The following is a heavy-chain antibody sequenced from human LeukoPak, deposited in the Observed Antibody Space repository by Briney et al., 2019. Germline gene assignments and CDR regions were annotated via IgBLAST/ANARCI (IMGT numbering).Heavy chain of an antibody. CDR1: GGSISSGFYY. V-gene: IGHV4-61*02. CDR3: ARGPITMIVVVNPQRGAFDI. Sequence: SETLSLTCTVSGGSISSGFYYWTWIRQPAGKGLEWIGRIYTSGSANYNPSLKSRVTISLDTSKNQFSLKLSSVTAADTAVYYCARGPITMIVVVNPQRGAFDIWGQGTMVTVSS. J-gene: IGHJ3*02. D-gene: IGHD3-22*01. CDR2: IYTSGSA.